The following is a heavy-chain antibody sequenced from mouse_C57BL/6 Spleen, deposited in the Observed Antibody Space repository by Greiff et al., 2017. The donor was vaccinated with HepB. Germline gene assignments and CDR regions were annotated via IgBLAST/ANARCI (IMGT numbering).Heavy chain of an antibody. V-gene: IGHV1-52*01. CDR1: GYTFTSYW. CDR2: IDPSDSET. CDR3: ARLADGYFDY. J-gene: IGHJ2*01. Sequence: QVQLQQPGAELVRPGSSVKLSCKASGYTFTSYWMHWAKQRPIQGLEWIGNIDPSDSETHYNQKFKDKATLTVDKSSSTAYMQLSSLTSEDSAVYYCARLADGYFDYWGQGTTLTVSS. D-gene: IGHD2-3*01.